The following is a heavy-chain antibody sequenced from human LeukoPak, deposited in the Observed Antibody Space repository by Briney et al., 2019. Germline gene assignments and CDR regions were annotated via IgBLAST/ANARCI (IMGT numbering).Heavy chain of an antibody. V-gene: IGHV3-30*14. Sequence: PGGSLRLSCAASGFTFSSYAMHWVRQAPGKGLEWVAVISYDGSNKYYADSVKGRFTISRDNSKNTLYLQMNSLRAEDTAVYYCARDSRYYDSSGYPGYYMDVWGKGTTVTISS. CDR2: ISYDGSNK. D-gene: IGHD3-22*01. CDR1: GFTFSSYA. CDR3: ARDSRYYDSSGYPGYYMDV. J-gene: IGHJ6*03.